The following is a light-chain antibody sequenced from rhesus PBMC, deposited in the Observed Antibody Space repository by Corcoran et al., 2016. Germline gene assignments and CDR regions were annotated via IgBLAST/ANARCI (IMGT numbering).Light chain of an antibody. CDR3: CSYTTSSTHI. V-gene: IGLV2S7*01. CDR1: SSDVGGYNY. J-gene: IGLJ1*01. CDR2: GVS. Sequence: QAAPTQPPSVSGSPGQSVTISCTGTSSDVGGYNYVSWYQQHPGKAPKLMIYGVSKRPSGVSDRFSGSKSGNTASLTISGLQAEDEADYYCCSYTTSSTHIFGAGTRLTVL.